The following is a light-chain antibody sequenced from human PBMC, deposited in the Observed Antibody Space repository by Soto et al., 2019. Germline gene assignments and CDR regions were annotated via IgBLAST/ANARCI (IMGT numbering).Light chain of an antibody. CDR2: DAS. V-gene: IGKV3-11*01. J-gene: IGKJ3*01. CDR1: QSVSID. Sequence: EVVLTQSPGTLSLSPGDRATLSCRASQSVSIDFAWYQQKPGQAPSLLIYDASNRATDIPARFSGSGFGTDFTLSLSSLEPEDFAVYYCQHHHNFGPGTKVDIK. CDR3: QHHHN.